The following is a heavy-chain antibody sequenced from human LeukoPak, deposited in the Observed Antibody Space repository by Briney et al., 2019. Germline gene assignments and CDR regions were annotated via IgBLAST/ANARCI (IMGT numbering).Heavy chain of an antibody. Sequence: SETLSLTCTVSGGSISSYYWSWIRQPPGKGLEWIGYIYYSGSTNYNPSLKSRVTISVDTSKNQFSLKLSSVTAADTAVYYCARLPSYSRYYYYGMDVWGERTTVTVSS. D-gene: IGHD1-26*01. CDR1: GGSISSYY. J-gene: IGHJ6*04. CDR3: ARLPSYSRYYYYGMDV. V-gene: IGHV4-59*08. CDR2: IYYSGST.